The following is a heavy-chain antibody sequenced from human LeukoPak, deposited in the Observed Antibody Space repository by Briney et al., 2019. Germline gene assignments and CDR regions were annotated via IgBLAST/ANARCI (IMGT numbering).Heavy chain of an antibody. CDR1: GGSISSYY. CDR2: IYTSGST. J-gene: IGHJ4*02. V-gene: IGHV4-4*07. D-gene: IGHD6-19*01. CDR3: ARDPGNSAVAGQFDY. Sequence: SETLSLTCTVPGGSISSYYWSWIRQPAGEGLEWIGRIYTSGSTNYNPSLKSRVTMSVDTSKNQFSLKLSSVTAADTAVYYCARDPGNSAVAGQFDYWGQGTLVTVSS.